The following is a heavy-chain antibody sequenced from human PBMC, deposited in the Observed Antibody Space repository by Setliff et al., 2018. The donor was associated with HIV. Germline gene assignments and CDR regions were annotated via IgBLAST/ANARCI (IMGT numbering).Heavy chain of an antibody. Sequence: ASVKVSCKASGYTFNNYYMHWVRQAPGQGLEWMGWINPNSGGTTYAQKFQGRVTMTRDTSITTAYMELSSLRSDDTAVYFCARVPYRSAWFSGGHDAFDIWGQGTMVTVSS. CDR1: GYTFNNYY. J-gene: IGHJ3*02. D-gene: IGHD6-19*01. CDR2: INPNSGGT. V-gene: IGHV1-2*02. CDR3: ARVPYRSAWFSGGHDAFDI.